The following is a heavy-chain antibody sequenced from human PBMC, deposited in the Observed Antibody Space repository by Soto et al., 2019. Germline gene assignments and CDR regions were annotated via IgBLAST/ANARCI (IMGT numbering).Heavy chain of an antibody. CDR1: GDTFNNYA. CDR2: IIPIYDSQ. J-gene: IGHJ4*02. CDR3: AASSLMSGVSGYVDLNC. Sequence: QVHLVQSGTEVKKPGSSVKVSCKASGDTFNNYAISWVRQPPGQGLQWMGGIIPIYDSQSYTKGSHNRSTISAVRATSTAHLELQGLSSENTAVYYSAASSLMSGVSGYVDLNCWGEVTLVSVS. D-gene: IGHD5-12*01. V-gene: IGHV1-69*06.